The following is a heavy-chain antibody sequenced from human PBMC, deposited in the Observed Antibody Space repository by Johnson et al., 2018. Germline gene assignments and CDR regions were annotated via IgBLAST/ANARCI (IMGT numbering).Heavy chain of an antibody. J-gene: IGHJ6*03. CDR1: GFTFSSYG. Sequence: QVQLVQSGGGVVQPGRSLRLSCAASGFTFSSYGMHWVRQAPGKGLEGVAVISYDGSNKYYADSVKGRFTISRDNSKNTLYLQMNSRRAEDTAVYYCAKARFYYYYYYYMDVWGKGTTVTVSS. CDR2: ISYDGSNK. CDR3: AKARFYYYYYYYMDV. V-gene: IGHV3-30*18. D-gene: IGHD3-10*01.